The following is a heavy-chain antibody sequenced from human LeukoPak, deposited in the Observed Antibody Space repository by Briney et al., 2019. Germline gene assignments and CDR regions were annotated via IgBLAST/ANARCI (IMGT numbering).Heavy chain of an antibody. CDR1: GFSIYTYT. D-gene: IGHD1-1*01. CDR2: IRNSDGMT. J-gene: IGHJ5*01. CDR3: AKGLERESRLDS. V-gene: IGHV3-23*01. Sequence: GGSLRLSCDASGFSIYTYTMYWVRQAPGQGLEWVSGIRNSDGMTYYADSVRGRFTISTDNSKNTLYLQMNSLRTEDTALYYCAKGLERESRLDSWGHGTLVTVSS.